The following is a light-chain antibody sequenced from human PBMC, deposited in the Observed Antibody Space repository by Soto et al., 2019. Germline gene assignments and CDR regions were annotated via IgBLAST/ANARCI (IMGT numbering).Light chain of an antibody. J-gene: IGKJ4*01. V-gene: IGKV3-11*01. CDR2: EAS. CDR3: QQRSTWPRLT. Sequence: EIVLTQSPATLSLSPGERATLSCRASQSVSTYLAWYQQRPGQAPRLLIYEASNRATGIPARFSGSGSGTYFTLSIGSLEPEDSAVYYCQQRSTWPRLTFGGGTKVEIK. CDR1: QSVSTY.